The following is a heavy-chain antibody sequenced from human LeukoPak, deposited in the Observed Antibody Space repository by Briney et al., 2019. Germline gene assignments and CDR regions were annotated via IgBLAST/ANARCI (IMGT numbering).Heavy chain of an antibody. Sequence: GGSLRLSCAASGFTFSSYAMSWVRQAPGKGLEWVSVISASGGSTYYADSVKGRFTISRDNSKNMLYLQMTSLTAEDTAVYYCAKDVLLWFGDVGGLYWGQGTLVTVSS. CDR1: GFTFSSYA. CDR3: AKDVLLWFGDVGGLY. CDR2: ISASGGST. J-gene: IGHJ4*02. V-gene: IGHV3-23*01. D-gene: IGHD3-10*01.